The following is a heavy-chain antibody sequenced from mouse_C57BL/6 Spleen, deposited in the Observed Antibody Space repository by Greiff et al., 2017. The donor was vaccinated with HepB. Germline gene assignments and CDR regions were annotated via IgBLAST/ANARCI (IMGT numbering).Heavy chain of an antibody. CDR2: IYPGDGDT. D-gene: IGHD1-1*01. CDR3: ARGGYYGSSSYYFDY. J-gene: IGHJ2*01. Sequence: QVQLQQSGPELVKPGASVKISCKASGYAFSSSWMNWVKQRPGKGLEWIGRIYPGDGDTNYNGKFKGKATLTADKSSSTAYMQLSSLTSEDSAVYFCARGGYYGSSSYYFDYWGQGTTLTVSS. V-gene: IGHV1-82*01. CDR1: GYAFSSSW.